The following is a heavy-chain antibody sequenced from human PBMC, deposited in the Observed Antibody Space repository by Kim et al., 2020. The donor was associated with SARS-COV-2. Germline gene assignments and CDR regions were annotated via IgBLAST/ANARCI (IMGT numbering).Heavy chain of an antibody. Sequence: SETLSLTCAVSGCSISSSNWWSWVRQPPGKGLEWIGEIYHSGNTNYNPSLKSRVTISVDKSKNQFSLKLSSVTAADPAVYYCARDIVCGDYLRDWGQGTLVTVSS. CDR1: GCSISSSNW. V-gene: IGHV4-4*02. D-gene: IGHD4-17*01. CDR3: ARDIVCGDYLRD. CDR2: IYHSGNT. J-gene: IGHJ4*02.